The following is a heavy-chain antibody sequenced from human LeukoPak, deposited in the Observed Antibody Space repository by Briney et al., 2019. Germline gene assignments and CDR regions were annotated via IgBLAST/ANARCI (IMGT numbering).Heavy chain of an antibody. CDR1: GGTFSSYA. V-gene: IGHV1-69*13. J-gene: IGHJ4*02. Sequence: ASVKVSCKASGGTFSSYAISWVRQAPGQGLEWMGGIIPIFGTANYAQKFQGRVTITADESTSTAYMELSSLRSEDTAVYYCARAGICTICFLIGPVDWGQGTLVTVSS. D-gene: IGHD2-2*01. CDR3: ARAGICTICFLIGPVD. CDR2: IIPIFGTA.